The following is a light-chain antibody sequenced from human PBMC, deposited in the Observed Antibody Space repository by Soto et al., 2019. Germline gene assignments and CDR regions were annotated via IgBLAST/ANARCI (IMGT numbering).Light chain of an antibody. V-gene: IGKV1-8*01. CDR3: QQYYSYPRT. CDR1: QGISSY. Sequence: AIRMTQSPSSLSASTGDRVTITCRASQGISSYLAWYQQKPGKAPKLLIYAASTLQSGVPSRFSGSGSGTDVTLTISYLQSEDFATYYCQQYYSYPRTFGQGTKVEIK. CDR2: AAS. J-gene: IGKJ1*01.